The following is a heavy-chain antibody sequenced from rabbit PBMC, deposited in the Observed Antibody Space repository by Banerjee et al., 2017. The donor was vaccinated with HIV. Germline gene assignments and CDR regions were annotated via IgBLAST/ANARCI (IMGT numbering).Heavy chain of an antibody. D-gene: IGHD2-1*01. J-gene: IGHJ6*01. Sequence: QSLEESGGDLVKPGASLTLTCTASGFSFSSSYYMCWVRQAPGKGLEWIACIYAGSSGSTYYASWAKGRFTISKTSSTTVTLQMTSLTAADTATYFCARGMTMVKTYFGLWGPGTLVTVS. CDR1: GFSFSSSYY. CDR2: IYAGSSGST. CDR3: ARGMTMVKTYFGL. V-gene: IGHV1S40*01.